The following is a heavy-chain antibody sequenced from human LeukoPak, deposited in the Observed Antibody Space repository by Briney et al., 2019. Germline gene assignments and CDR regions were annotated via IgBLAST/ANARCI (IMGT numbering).Heavy chain of an antibody. D-gene: IGHD2-2*01. Sequence: PSETLSLTCAVYGGSFSGYYWSWIRQPPGKGLEWIGEINHSGSTNYNPSLKSRVTISVDTSKNQFSLKLSSATAADTAVYYCARGVPAASAFDIWGQGTMVTVSS. CDR3: ARGVPAASAFDI. CDR1: GGSFSGYY. V-gene: IGHV4-34*01. CDR2: INHSGST. J-gene: IGHJ3*02.